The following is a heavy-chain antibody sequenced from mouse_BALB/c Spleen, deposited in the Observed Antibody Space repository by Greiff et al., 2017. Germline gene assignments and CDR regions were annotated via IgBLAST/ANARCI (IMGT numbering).Heavy chain of an antibody. CDR3: ARVWFYAMDY. Sequence: ESGPGLVKPSQSLSLTCSVTGYSITSGYYWNWIRQFPGNKLEWMGYISYDGSNNYNPSLKNRISITRDTSKNQFFLKLNSVTTEDTATYYCARVWFYAMDYWGQGTSVTVSS. D-gene: IGHD2-2*01. CDR1: GYSITSGYY. J-gene: IGHJ4*01. V-gene: IGHV3-6*02. CDR2: ISYDGSN.